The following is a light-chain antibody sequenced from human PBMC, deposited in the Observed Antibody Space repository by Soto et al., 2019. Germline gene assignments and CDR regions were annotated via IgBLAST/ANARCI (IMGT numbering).Light chain of an antibody. CDR2: WAS. J-gene: IGKJ4*01. V-gene: IGKV4-1*01. CDR3: QQYYSSPFT. CDR1: QSVLYSSNNY. Sequence: DILMTQSPDSLAVSLGERATINCKSSQSVLYSSNNYLAWYQHKSGQPPKLLIYWASTRESGVPDRFSGSGSGTDFTLTISSLQAEDVAVYYCQQYYSSPFTFGGGTKVDI.